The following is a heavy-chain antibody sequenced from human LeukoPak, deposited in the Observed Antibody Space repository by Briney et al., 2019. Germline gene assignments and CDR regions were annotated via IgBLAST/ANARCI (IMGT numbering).Heavy chain of an antibody. D-gene: IGHD2-2*02. J-gene: IGHJ6*03. Sequence: GGSLRLSCAASGFTFSSYAMSWVRQAPGKGLEWVSAIIVSGGSTYYADSVKGRFTISRDNSKNTLYLQMNSLRAEDTAVYYCAKVFEGYCSSTSCHTFYYYYMDVWGKGTTVTVSS. V-gene: IGHV3-23*01. CDR2: IIVSGGST. CDR1: GFTFSSYA. CDR3: AKVFEGYCSSTSCHTFYYYYMDV.